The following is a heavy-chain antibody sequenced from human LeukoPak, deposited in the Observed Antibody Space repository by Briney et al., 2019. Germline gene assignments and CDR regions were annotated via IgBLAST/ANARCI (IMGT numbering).Heavy chain of an antibody. CDR3: AKADSGYDFDY. CDR1: GFTFGDYS. J-gene: IGHJ4*02. CDR2: ISGSGGST. Sequence: GGSLRLSCAASGFTFGDYSMSWVRQAPGKGLEWVSAISGSGGSTYYADSVKGRFTISRDNSKNTLYLQMNSLRAEDTAVYYCAKADSGYDFDYWGQGTLVTVSS. D-gene: IGHD5-12*01. V-gene: IGHV3-23*01.